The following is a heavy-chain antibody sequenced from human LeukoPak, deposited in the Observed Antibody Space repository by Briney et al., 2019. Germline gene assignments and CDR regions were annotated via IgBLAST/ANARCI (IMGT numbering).Heavy chain of an antibody. CDR3: ARVLFPLEWNYGSNWFDP. CDR1: GYTFTGYY. J-gene: IGHJ5*02. V-gene: IGHV1-2*02. Sequence: ASVKVSCKASGYTFTGYYMHWVRQAPGQGLEWMGWINPNSGGTNYAQKFQGRVTMTRDTSISTAYMELSRLGSDDTAVYYCARVLFPLEWNYGSNWFDPWGQGTLVTVSS. D-gene: IGHD1-7*01. CDR2: INPNSGGT.